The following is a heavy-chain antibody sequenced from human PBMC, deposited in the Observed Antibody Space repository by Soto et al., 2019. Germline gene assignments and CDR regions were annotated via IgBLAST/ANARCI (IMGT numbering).Heavy chain of an antibody. V-gene: IGHV2-5*02. Sequence: QITLKESGPTLVKPTQTLTLTCTFSGFSLSTSGVGVGWIRQPPGKALEWLALIYWDDDKRYSPSLKSRLTNTKDTSKNQVVLTMPKMDPVDTATYYCAPSLYDYVWGTNWFDPWGQGTLVTVSS. CDR3: APSLYDYVWGTNWFDP. CDR1: GFSLSTSGVG. J-gene: IGHJ5*02. D-gene: IGHD3-16*01. CDR2: IYWDDDK.